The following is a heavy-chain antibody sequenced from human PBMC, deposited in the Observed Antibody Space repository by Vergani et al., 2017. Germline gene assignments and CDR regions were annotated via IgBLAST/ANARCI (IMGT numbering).Heavy chain of an antibody. CDR3: AIDLIENDTYVRSGY. Sequence: QVQLVQSGAEVKKPGASVKVSCKASGYTFSTYGISWVRQAPGQGLEWMGWISAYNGNTNYPEKFQGRLTMTTDTSTRTAYMELRSLRSDDTAVYCCAIDLIENDTYVRSGYWGPGTLGTVSS. D-gene: IGHD6-25*01. J-gene: IGHJ1*01. V-gene: IGHV1-18*01. CDR2: ISAYNGNT. CDR1: GYTFSTYG.